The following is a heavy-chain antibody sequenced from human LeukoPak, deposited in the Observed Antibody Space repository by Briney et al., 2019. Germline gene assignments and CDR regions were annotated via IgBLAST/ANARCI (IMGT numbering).Heavy chain of an antibody. J-gene: IGHJ4*02. CDR2: FDPEDGET. CDR1: GYTLTELS. V-gene: IGHV1-24*01. Sequence: AASVKVSCKVSGYTLTELSMHGVRQAPGKGLEWRGGFDPEDGETIYAQKFQGRVTMTEDTPTDTAYMELSSLRSEDTAVYHCATVGYCSGGSCYPSPPTQLDYWGQGTLVTVSS. CDR3: ATVGYCSGGSCYPSPPTQLDY. D-gene: IGHD2-15*01.